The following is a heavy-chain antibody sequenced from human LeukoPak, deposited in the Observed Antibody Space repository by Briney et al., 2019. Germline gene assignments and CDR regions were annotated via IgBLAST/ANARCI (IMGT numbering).Heavy chain of an antibody. CDR3: ARGVRRSSSFRGNWFDP. CDR1: GGSFSGYY. CDR2: INHSGST. V-gene: IGHV4-34*01. Sequence: SETLSLTCAVYGGSFSGYYWSWIRQPPGKGLEWIGEINHSGSTNYNPSLKSRVTISVDTSKNQFSLKPSSVTAADTAVYYCARGVRRSSSFRGNWFDPWGQGTLVTVSS. J-gene: IGHJ5*02. D-gene: IGHD6-6*01.